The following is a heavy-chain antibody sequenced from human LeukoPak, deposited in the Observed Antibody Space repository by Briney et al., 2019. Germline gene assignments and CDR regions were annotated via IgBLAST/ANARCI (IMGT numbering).Heavy chain of an antibody. CDR3: AKAGHSSSWYYGY. V-gene: IGHV3-23*01. J-gene: IGHJ4*02. CDR1: GFTFSSYA. Sequence: GGSLRLSCAASGFTFSSYAMSWVRQAPGKGLEWVSAISGSGGSTYYADSVKGWFTISRDNSKNTLYLQMNSLRAEDTAVYYCAKAGHSSSWYYGYWGQGTLVTVSS. D-gene: IGHD6-13*01. CDR2: ISGSGGST.